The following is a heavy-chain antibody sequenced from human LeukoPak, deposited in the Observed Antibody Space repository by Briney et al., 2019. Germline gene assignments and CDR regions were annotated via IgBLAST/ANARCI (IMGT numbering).Heavy chain of an antibody. CDR2: ISSSGSTI. D-gene: IGHD6-13*01. V-gene: IGHV3-48*04. J-gene: IGHJ4*02. CDR1: GFTFSSYS. CDR3: ARASGSSWLNAAINSLDY. Sequence: GGSLRLSCAASGFTFSSYSMNWVRQAPGKGVEWVSYISSSGSTIYYADSVKGRFTISRDNAKNSLYLQMNSLRAEDTAVYYCARASGSSWLNAAINSLDYWGQGTLVTVSS.